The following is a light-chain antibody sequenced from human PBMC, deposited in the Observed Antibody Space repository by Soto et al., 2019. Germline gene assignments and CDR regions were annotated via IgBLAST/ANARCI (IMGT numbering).Light chain of an antibody. CDR2: TAS. CDR3: QNYDSAPWT. CDR1: LDITDY. J-gene: IGKJ1*01. V-gene: IGKV1-27*01. Sequence: DIQMTQSPSSLSAFVGDRFTITCRSSLDITDYLAWYQQKPWQVPKLLVSTASTLQSGVPSRFTASGSGTDFTLTITGLQPEDLATYYCQNYDSAPWTFGQGTKV.